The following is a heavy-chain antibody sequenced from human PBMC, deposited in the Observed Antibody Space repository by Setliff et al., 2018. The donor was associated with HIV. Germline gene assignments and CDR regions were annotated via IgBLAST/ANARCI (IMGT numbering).Heavy chain of an antibody. CDR1: GYPFSGYG. J-gene: IGHJ3*02. Sequence: ASVKVSCKASGYPFSGYGISWVRQAPGQGLEWMGWISAYSGDTNYAQKFQGRLTMTTDTSTSTAYMELRSLRSDDTAMYYCARQGDSSGGPDDAFDIWGQGTMVTVSS. CDR3: ARQGDSSGGPDDAFDI. CDR2: ISAYSGDT. V-gene: IGHV1-18*01. D-gene: IGHD6-19*01.